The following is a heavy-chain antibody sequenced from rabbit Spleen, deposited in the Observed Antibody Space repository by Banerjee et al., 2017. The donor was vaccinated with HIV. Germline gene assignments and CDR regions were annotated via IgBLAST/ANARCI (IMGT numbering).Heavy chain of an antibody. CDR1: GFDFGSYG. Sequence: QEQLVESGGGLVRPGGSLTLTCKASGFDFGSYGINWVRQAPGKGLEWIAFIYPDHGRTDYASWVNGRFTISLDNAHNTVFLQMTSLTAADTATYFCARHPSVSDFYFNLWGPGTLVTVS. J-gene: IGHJ4*01. V-gene: IGHV1S47*01. CDR2: IYPDHGRT. D-gene: IGHD1-1*01. CDR3: ARHPSVSDFYFNL.